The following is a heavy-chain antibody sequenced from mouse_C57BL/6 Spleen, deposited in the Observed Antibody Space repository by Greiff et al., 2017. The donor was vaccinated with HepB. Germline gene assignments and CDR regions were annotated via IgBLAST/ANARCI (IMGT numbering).Heavy chain of an antibody. CDR1: GFTFSSYA. CDR3: TRAFYYGSSDYAMDY. CDR2: ISSGGDYI. Sequence: EVKLMESGEGLVKPGGSLKLSCAASGFTFSSYAMSWVRQTPEKRLEWVAYISSGGDYIYYADTVKGRFTISRDNARNTLYLQMSSLKSEDTAMYYCTRAFYYGSSDYAMDYWGQGTSVTVSS. V-gene: IGHV5-9-1*02. J-gene: IGHJ4*01. D-gene: IGHD1-1*01.